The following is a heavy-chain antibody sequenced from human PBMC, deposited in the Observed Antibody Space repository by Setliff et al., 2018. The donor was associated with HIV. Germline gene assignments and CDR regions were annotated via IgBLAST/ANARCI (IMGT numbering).Heavy chain of an antibody. J-gene: IGHJ6*02. D-gene: IGHD3-9*01. CDR1: GYTFTGYY. CDR3: ARVPIHFDWSPPTFDYYHGMDV. CDR2: INPNSDGT. V-gene: IGHV1-2*02. Sequence: GASVKVSCKASGYTFTGYYMHWVRQAPGQGLEWMGWINPNSDGTNYAQKFQGRVTMTRDTSISTAYMELSRLRSDDTAVYYCARVPIHFDWSPPTFDYYHGMDVWGQGTTVTV.